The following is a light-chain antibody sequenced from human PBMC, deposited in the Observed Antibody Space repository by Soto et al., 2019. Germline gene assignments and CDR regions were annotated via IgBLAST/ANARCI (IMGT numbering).Light chain of an antibody. CDR3: QQRSNWPLT. Sequence: EIVLTQSPATLSLSPGERTTLPCRASRSVTSYLAWYQQKPGQAPRLLIYDASSRATGVPARFSGSGSGTDFTLTISSLEPEDFAIYYCQQRSNWPLTFGGGTKVEIK. CDR2: DAS. V-gene: IGKV3-11*01. J-gene: IGKJ4*01. CDR1: RSVTSY.